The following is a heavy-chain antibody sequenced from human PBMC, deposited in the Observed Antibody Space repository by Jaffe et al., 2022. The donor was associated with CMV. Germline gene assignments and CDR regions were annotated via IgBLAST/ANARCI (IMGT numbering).Heavy chain of an antibody. CDR1: GYTFTSYY. Sequence: QVQLVQSGAEVKKPGASVKVSCKASGYTFTSYYMHWVRQAPGQGLEWMGIINPSGGSTSYAQKFQGRVTMTRDTSTSTVYMELSSLRSEDTAVYYCARAHLDYYDSSGGDYWGQGTLVTVSS. CDR3: ARAHLDYYDSSGGDY. J-gene: IGHJ4*02. V-gene: IGHV1-46*01. CDR2: INPSGGST. D-gene: IGHD3-22*01.